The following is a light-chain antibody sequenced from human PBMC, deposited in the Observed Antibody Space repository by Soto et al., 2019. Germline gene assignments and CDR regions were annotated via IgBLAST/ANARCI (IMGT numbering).Light chain of an antibody. Sequence: QPVLTQSPSVSGAPGQRVTISCAGNTSNIGAGYDVHWYQQFPGTAPRLVIHANTNRPSGVPDRFSGSKSGTSASLAITGLQADDEADYHCQSYDIKLSSPVFGGGTKLTVL. CDR1: TSNIGAGYD. V-gene: IGLV1-40*01. J-gene: IGLJ2*01. CDR3: QSYDIKLSSPV. CDR2: ANT.